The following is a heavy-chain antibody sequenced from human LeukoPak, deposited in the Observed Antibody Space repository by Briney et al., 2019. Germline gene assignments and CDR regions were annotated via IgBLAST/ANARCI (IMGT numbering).Heavy chain of an antibody. CDR1: GFTFDDYT. D-gene: IGHD5-18*01. Sequence: QSGGSLRLSCAASGFTFDDYTMHWVRQAPGKGLEWVSLISWDGGSTYYADSVKGRFTISRDNSKNSLYLQMNSLRTEDTALYYCAKGHSYGSYYYYYGMDVWGQGTTVTVSS. J-gene: IGHJ6*02. CDR2: ISWDGGST. CDR3: AKGHSYGSYYYYYGMDV. V-gene: IGHV3-43*01.